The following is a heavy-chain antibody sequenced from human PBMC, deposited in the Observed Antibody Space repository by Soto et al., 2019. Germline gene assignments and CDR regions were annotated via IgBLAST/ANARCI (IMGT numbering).Heavy chain of an antibody. D-gene: IGHD6-19*01. CDR1: GYSFSDYW. V-gene: IGHV5-51*01. CDR2: VYPFYSDT. J-gene: IGHJ4*03. CDR3: ARQKDSCKRGRCYSDY. Sequence: GESLKISCKGSGYSFSDYWISWVRQMPVKGLEFMGIVYPFYSDTRYSPSFQGQVTISSYNSINTSYLQLFSLRASDTAMYYFARQKDSCKRGRCYSDYWGQGAMDTVSS.